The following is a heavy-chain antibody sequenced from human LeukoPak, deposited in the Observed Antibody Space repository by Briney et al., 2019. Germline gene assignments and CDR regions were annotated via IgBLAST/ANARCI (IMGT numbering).Heavy chain of an antibody. V-gene: IGHV3-53*04. CDR2: IYSGGST. D-gene: IGHD3-3*02. CDR3: ARLYGTFLEWSPYFDY. Sequence: GGSLRLSCAASGFTVSSNFMSWVRPAPGKGLEWDSVIYSGGSTYYADSVKGRFTISRHNSKNTLYLQMNSLRAEDTAVYYCARLYGTFLEWSPYFDYWGQGTLVTVSS. CDR1: GFTVSSNF. J-gene: IGHJ4*02.